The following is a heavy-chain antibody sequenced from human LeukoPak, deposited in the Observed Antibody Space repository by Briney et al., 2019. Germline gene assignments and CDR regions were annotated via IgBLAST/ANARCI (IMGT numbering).Heavy chain of an antibody. CDR3: ARDPEMVRGVTVRGFDY. V-gene: IGHV1-2*04. J-gene: IGHJ4*02. CDR2: INPNSGGT. CDR1: GYTFTGY. D-gene: IGHD3-10*01. Sequence: ASVKVSCKASGYTFTGYMHWVRQAPGQGLEWMGWINPNSGGTNYAQKSQGWVTMTRDTSISTAYMELSRLRSDDTAVYYCARDPEMVRGVTVRGFDYWGQGTLVTVSS.